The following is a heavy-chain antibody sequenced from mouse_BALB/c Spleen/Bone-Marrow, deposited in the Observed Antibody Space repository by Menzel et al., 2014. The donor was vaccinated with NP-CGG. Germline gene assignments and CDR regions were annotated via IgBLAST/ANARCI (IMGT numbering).Heavy chain of an antibody. CDR1: GYTFTDYY. J-gene: IGHJ4*01. V-gene: IGHV1-77*01. Sequence: VQLQQSGAELARPGASVKLSCKASGYTFTDYYINWVKQRTGQGLEWIGEIYPGSGNTYYNEKFKGKATLTADKSSSTAYMQLSSLTSEDSAVYFCARSAYYGNYGMYYAMDYWGQGTSVTVSS. D-gene: IGHD2-10*01. CDR2: IYPGSGNT. CDR3: ARSAYYGNYGMYYAMDY.